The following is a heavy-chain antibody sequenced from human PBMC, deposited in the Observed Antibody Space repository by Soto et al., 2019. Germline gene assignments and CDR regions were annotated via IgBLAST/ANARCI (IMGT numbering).Heavy chain of an antibody. D-gene: IGHD2-21*02. CDR2: INAGNGNT. CDR3: ARARMTDCGGDCYSVNWFDP. CDR1: GYTFTSYA. J-gene: IGHJ5*02. V-gene: IGHV1-3*01. Sequence: ASVKVSCKASGYTFTSYAMHWVRQAPGQRLEWMGWINAGNGNTKYSQKFQGRVTITRDTSASTAYMELSSLRSEDTAVYYCARARMTDCGGDCYSVNWFDPWGQGTLVTVSS.